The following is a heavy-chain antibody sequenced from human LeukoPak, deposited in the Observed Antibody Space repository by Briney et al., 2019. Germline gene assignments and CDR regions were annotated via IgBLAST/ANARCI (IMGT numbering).Heavy chain of an antibody. CDR3: ARGSVRGGYAFDI. D-gene: IGHD3-10*01. CDR2: IYYSGST. Sequence: SETLSLTCTVSGGSISSYYWSWIRQPPGKGLEWIGYIYYSGSTNYNPSLKSRVTISVDTSKNQFSLKLSSVTAADTAVYYCARGSVRGGYAFDIWGRGTMVTVSS. J-gene: IGHJ3*02. V-gene: IGHV4-59*01. CDR1: GGSISSYY.